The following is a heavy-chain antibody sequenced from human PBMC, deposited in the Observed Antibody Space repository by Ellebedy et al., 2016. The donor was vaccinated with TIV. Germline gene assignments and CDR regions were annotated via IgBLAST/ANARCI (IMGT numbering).Heavy chain of an antibody. CDR1: GGSLGTFQ. J-gene: IGHJ6*02. CDR2: MSYSGEA. V-gene: IGHV4-59*12. CDR3: ARAAYSGGWPYGLDV. Sequence: SETLSLTXSVSGGSLGTFQWNWIRQSPGGGLEWLGYMSYSGEATYNLSLESRLTISVDTSTNHLFLEVRSVTAADTAIYYCARAAYSGGWPYGLDVWGPGTTVTVSS. D-gene: IGHD6-19*01.